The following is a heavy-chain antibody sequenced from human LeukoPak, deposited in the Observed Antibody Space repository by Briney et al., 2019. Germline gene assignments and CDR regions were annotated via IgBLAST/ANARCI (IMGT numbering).Heavy chain of an antibody. CDR1: GGSISSYY. CDR3: ARSRIIRGSRSSLDY. D-gene: IGHD3-10*01. Sequence: PSETLSLTCTVSGGSISSYYWSWIRQPAGKGLEWIGRIYTSGSTNYNPSLKSRVTMSVDTSKNQFSLKLSSVTAADTAVYYCARSRIIRGSRSSLDYWGQGTLVTVSS. CDR2: IYTSGST. V-gene: IGHV4-4*07. J-gene: IGHJ4*02.